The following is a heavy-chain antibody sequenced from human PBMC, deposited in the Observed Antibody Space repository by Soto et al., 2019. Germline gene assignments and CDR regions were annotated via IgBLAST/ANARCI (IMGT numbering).Heavy chain of an antibody. CDR3: ARRGIQLWEFWFDP. Sequence: EVQVLESGGGLVQPGGSLRLSCAASGFTFSSYAMSWVRQAPGKGLEWVSSISGSGGGTYYADSVKGRFTFSRDNSKNTLYLQMNSLRAEDTAVYYCARRGIQLWEFWFDPWGQGTLVTVSS. J-gene: IGHJ5*02. V-gene: IGHV3-23*01. CDR1: GFTFSSYA. D-gene: IGHD5-18*01. CDR2: ISGSGGGT.